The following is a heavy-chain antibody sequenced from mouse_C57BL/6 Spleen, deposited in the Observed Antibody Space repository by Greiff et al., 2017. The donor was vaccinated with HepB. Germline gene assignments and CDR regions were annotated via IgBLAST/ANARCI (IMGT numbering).Heavy chain of an antibody. D-gene: IGHD1-1*01. CDR3: ARPYGSSRYWYFDV. V-gene: IGHV1-81*01. CDR2: IYPRSGNT. J-gene: IGHJ1*03. CDR1: GYTFTSYG. Sequence: VQLQQSGAELARPGASVKLSCKASGYTFTSYGISWVKQRTGQGLEWIGEIYPRSGNTYYNEKFKGKATLTADKSSSTAYMELRSLTSEDSAVYFCARPYGSSRYWYFDVWGTGTTVTVSS.